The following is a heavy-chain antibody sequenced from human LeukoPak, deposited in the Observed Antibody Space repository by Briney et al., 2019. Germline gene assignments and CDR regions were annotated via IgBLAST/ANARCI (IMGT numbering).Heavy chain of an antibody. J-gene: IGHJ4*02. V-gene: IGHV1-69*13. CDR1: GGTFSSYA. Sequence: SVKVSCKASGGTFSSYAISWVRQAPGQGPEWMGGIIPIFGTANYAQKFQGRVTITADESTSTAYMELSSLRSEDTAVYYCASSPPYCSGGSCYLFDYWGQGTLVTVSS. CDR2: IIPIFGTA. D-gene: IGHD2-15*01. CDR3: ASSPPYCSGGSCYLFDY.